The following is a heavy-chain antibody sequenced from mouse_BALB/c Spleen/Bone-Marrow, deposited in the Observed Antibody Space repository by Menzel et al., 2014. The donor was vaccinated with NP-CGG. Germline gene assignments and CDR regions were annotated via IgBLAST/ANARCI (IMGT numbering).Heavy chain of an antibody. CDR3: ARFYYYSSSYFDV. CDR2: ISDGGSYT. D-gene: IGHD1-1*01. CDR1: GFTFSDYY. Sequence: EVKVEESGGGLVKPGGSLKLSCAASGFTFSDYYMYWVRQTPEKRLEWVATISDGGSYTYYPDSVKGRFTISRDNAKNNLYLQMSSLKSEDTAMYYCARFYYYSSSYFDVWGAGTTVTVSS. J-gene: IGHJ1*01. V-gene: IGHV5-4*02.